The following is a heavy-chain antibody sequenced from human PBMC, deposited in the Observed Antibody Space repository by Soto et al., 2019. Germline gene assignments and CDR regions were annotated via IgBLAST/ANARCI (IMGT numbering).Heavy chain of an antibody. V-gene: IGHV4-31*03. CDR1: GDSISSGGYY. CDR2: ISYSGST. J-gene: IGHJ4*02. CDR3: ARQITMIVEKYFDY. Sequence: SETLSLTCTVSGDSISSGGYYWSWIRQHPGKGLEWIGYISYSGSTYYNPSLKSRVTISVDTSKNQFSLRLSSVTAADTAVYYCARQITMIVEKYFDYWGQGTLVNVS. D-gene: IGHD3-22*01.